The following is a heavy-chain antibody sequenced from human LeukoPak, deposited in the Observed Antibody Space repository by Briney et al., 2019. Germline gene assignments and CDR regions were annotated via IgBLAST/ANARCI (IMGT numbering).Heavy chain of an antibody. CDR1: GGSFSAYY. V-gene: IGHV4-34*01. CDR3: ATFRWGVGFEY. CDR2: INHSGST. J-gene: IGHJ4*02. D-gene: IGHD3-16*01. Sequence: SETLSLTCAVYGGSFSAYYWTCIRQSPGKGLEWIGEINHSGSTNYDPSLKSRVTISVDTSKNQFSLKLNSVTAADTAVYYCATFRWGVGFEYWGQGTLVTVSS.